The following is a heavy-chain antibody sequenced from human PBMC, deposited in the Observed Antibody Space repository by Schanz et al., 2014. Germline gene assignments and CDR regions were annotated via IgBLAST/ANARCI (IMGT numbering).Heavy chain of an antibody. Sequence: VQVVESGGGLVQPGGSLRLSCAASGFTFSDYYMTWMRQAPGKGLEWISYISNSGTYTKYADSVKGRFVISRDNARSSLYLQMSSLRDGDTAVYYCARDERDLPRSLFVFWGQGTLVTVSS. V-gene: IGHV3-11*05. CDR3: ARDERDLPRSLFVF. CDR2: ISNSGTYT. J-gene: IGHJ4*02. D-gene: IGHD2-2*01. CDR1: GFTFSDYY.